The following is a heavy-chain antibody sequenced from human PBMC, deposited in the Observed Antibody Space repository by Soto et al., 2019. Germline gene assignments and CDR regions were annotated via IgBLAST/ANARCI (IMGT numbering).Heavy chain of an antibody. Sequence: PSETLSLTCAVYGAYFSGYYWAWIRQSPEKGLEWIGEVDHSGSTKYNPSLKSRVTMFVDTSKKQVSLKLSSLTAAATAAYYCATGGPINPSFRRLILNNYFDSWGQGTLVAVSS. CDR1: GAYFSGYY. D-gene: IGHD3-10*01. V-gene: IGHV4-34*01. CDR2: VDHSGST. J-gene: IGHJ5*01. CDR3: ATGGPINPSFRRLILNNYFDS.